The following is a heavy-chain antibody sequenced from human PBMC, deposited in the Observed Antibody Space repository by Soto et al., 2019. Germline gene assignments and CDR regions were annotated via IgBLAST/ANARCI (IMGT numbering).Heavy chain of an antibody. CDR2: IYYSGST. J-gene: IGHJ5*02. V-gene: IGHV4-59*06. Sequence: VQLLESGGGLEQPGGSLRLSCAASGFTFRTYAMTWIRQHPGKGLEWIGYIYYSGSTYYNPSLKSRVTISVDTSKNQFSLKLSSVTAADTAVYYCAGYSSSSVWFDPWGQGTLVTVSS. CDR1: GFTFRTYA. D-gene: IGHD6-6*01. CDR3: AGYSSSSVWFDP.